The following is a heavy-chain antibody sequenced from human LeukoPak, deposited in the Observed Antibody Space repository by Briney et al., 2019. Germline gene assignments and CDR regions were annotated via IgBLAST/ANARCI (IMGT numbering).Heavy chain of an antibody. V-gene: IGHV3-74*01. CDR2: IASDGSST. CDR3: ARGRPHGNDY. Sequence: GGSLRLSCAASGFTFSSYSLNWVRQAPGKGLVWVSRIASDGSSTTYADSVKGRFSISRDNAKNTLYLQMNSLRVEDTAVYYCARGRPHGNDYWGQGTLVTVSS. J-gene: IGHJ4*02. D-gene: IGHD4-23*01. CDR1: GFTFSSYS.